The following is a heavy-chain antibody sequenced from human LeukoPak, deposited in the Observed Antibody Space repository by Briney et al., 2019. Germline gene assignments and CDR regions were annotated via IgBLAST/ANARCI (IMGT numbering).Heavy chain of an antibody. CDR2: IYYSGST. V-gene: IGHV4-59*08. CDR3: ARHRGAKRDNAFDI. D-gene: IGHD4/OR15-4a*01. J-gene: IGHJ3*02. Sequence: SETLSLTCTVSGGSISSYYWSWIRQPPGKGLEWIGYIYYSGSTNYNPSLKSRVTISVDTSKNQFSLKLSSVTAADTAVYYCARHRGAKRDNAFDIWGQGTMVTVSS. CDR1: GGSISSYY.